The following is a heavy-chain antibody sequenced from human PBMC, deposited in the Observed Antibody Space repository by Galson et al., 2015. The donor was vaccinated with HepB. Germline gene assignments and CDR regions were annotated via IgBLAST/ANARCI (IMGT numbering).Heavy chain of an antibody. CDR2: IRSNNYGGTI. Sequence: SLRLSCATSRPSFGDFAIGWFRRAPGKGLEWVGFIRSNNYGGTIRYAASLRGRFRISRDDSKNVAYLQMNSLRTDDTAVYFCTSRNFDGPFDHWGQGSRVTVSS. D-gene: IGHD1-7*01. CDR3: TSRNFDGPFDH. V-gene: IGHV3-49*03. CDR1: RPSFGDFA. J-gene: IGHJ5*02.